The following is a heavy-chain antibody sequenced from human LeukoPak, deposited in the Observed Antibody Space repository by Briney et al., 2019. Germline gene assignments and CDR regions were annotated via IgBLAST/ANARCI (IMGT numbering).Heavy chain of an antibody. CDR3: AKDPFDY. J-gene: IGHJ4*02. Sequence: GGSVRLSCAASGFTFSSYGMHWVRQAPGKGLEWVAVISYDGSNKYYADSVKGRFTISRDNSKNTLYLQMNSLRAEDTAVYYCAKDPFDYWGQGTLVTVSS. CDR2: ISYDGSNK. CDR1: GFTFSSYG. V-gene: IGHV3-30*18.